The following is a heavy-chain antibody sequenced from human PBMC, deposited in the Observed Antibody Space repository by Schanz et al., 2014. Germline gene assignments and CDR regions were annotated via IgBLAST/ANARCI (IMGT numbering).Heavy chain of an antibody. D-gene: IGHD1-26*01. V-gene: IGHV3-48*01. CDR3: ARGGSGSHYRLDY. CDR2: IRSSSTPI. Sequence: EVQLLESGGGLVQPGGSLRLSCAASGFTFSDYSMNWVRQAPGKGPEWVSYIRSSSTPIYFADSVKGRFTVSIDNAENALYLQMNSLRAEDTGLYFCARGGSGSHYRLDYWGQGTLVTVSS. CDR1: GFTFSDYS. J-gene: IGHJ4*02.